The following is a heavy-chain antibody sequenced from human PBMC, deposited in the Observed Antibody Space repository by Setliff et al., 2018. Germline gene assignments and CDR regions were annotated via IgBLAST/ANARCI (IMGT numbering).Heavy chain of an antibody. Sequence: HPGGSLRLSCAASGFTFSTYRMHWVRQAPGKGLEWVAVIWDDGVKKYHADSVKGRFTISRDNAKNSLYLQMNSLRAEDTAVYYCARVGGRAYYDFWSGSGCYAGLESWGQGTPVTVS. V-gene: IGHV3-33*08. CDR2: IWDDGVKK. D-gene: IGHD3-3*01. CDR1: GFTFSTYR. J-gene: IGHJ4*02. CDR3: ARVGGRAYYDFWSGSGCYAGLES.